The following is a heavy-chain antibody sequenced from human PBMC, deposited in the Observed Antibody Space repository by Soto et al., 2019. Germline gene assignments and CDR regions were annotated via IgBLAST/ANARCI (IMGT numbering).Heavy chain of an antibody. Sequence: PGGSLRLSCAASGFTFSNAWMSWVRQAPGKGLEWVGRIKSKTDGGTTDYAAPVKGRFTISRDDSKNTLYLQRNSLKTEDTAVYYCTTWSITIFGGSLGAFEIWGQGTMVTVSS. CDR3: TTWSITIFGGSLGAFEI. V-gene: IGHV3-15*01. CDR1: GFTFSNAW. CDR2: IKSKTDGGTT. J-gene: IGHJ3*02. D-gene: IGHD3-3*01.